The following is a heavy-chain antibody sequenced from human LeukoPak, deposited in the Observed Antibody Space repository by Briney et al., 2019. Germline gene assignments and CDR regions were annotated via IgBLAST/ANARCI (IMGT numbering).Heavy chain of an antibody. V-gene: IGHV3-7*01. CDR2: IEQDGSEK. D-gene: IGHD2-2*01. CDR3: ARGYCTSTSCYFDY. J-gene: IGHJ4*02. Sequence: GGSLRLSCAASGFTFSSYSMNWVRQAPGKGLDWVANIEQDGSEKYYVDSVKGRFTISRDNAKNSLYLQMNSLRAEDTAVYYCARGYCTSTSCYFDYWGQGTLVTVSS. CDR1: GFTFSSYS.